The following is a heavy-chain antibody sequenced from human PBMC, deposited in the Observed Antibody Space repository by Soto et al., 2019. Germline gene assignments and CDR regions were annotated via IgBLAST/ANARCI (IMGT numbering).Heavy chain of an antibody. J-gene: IGHJ4*02. CDR2: IIPIFGTA. Sequence: QVQLVQSGAEVKKPGSSVKVSCKASGGTFSSYAISWVRQAPGQGLEWMGWIIPIFGTANYAQKYQGRVTVTADESKRTANRELRSLRSEDTAVYYCAREAGYSSSWHQSDYRGQGTMVTVSS. CDR1: GGTFSSYA. V-gene: IGHV1-69*01. CDR3: AREAGYSSSWHQSDY. D-gene: IGHD6-13*01.